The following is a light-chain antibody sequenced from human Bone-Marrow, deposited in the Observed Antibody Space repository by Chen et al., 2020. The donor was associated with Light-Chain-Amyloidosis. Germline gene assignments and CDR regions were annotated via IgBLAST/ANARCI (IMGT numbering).Light chain of an antibody. CDR3: QSYDSTNRV. V-gene: IGLV6-57*03. Sequence: NFMLTQPHSVSESPGKTVIISCTRSGGSIASNYVQWYQQRPGSAPTTVIYEDNKRPSGVPDRFSGSIDSSSNSASLTISGLKTEDEADYYCQSYDSTNRVFGGGTKLTVL. J-gene: IGLJ3*02. CDR2: EDN. CDR1: GGSIASNY.